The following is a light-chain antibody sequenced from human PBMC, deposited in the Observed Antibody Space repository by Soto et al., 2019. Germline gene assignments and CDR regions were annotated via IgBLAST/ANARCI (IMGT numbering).Light chain of an antibody. CDR3: SVCTSHMTYGV. V-gene: IGLV2-14*01. Sequence: QSALTQPASVSGSPGQSITISCTGTSSDVGGYNYVSWYQQHPGKAPKLMIYEVSNRPSGVSNRFAGSKSGNTASLTISGVEDGEEADYYCSVCTSHMTYGVFGGGTKLTVL. CDR1: SSDVGGYNY. CDR2: EVS. J-gene: IGLJ2*01.